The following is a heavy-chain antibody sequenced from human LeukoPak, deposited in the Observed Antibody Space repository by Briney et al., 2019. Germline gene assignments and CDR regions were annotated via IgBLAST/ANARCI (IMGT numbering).Heavy chain of an antibody. D-gene: IGHD6-19*01. J-gene: IGHJ4*02. CDR1: GGSISSSSYY. CDR2: IFYSETT. V-gene: IGHV4-39*01. Sequence: SETLSLTCTVSGGSISSSSYYWGWIRQPPGKGLEWIGSIFYSETTYYSPSIKSRITISVDTSTNQFSLKLSSVTAADTAVYFCARGQWLVPLDFWGQGILVTVSS. CDR3: ARGQWLVPLDF.